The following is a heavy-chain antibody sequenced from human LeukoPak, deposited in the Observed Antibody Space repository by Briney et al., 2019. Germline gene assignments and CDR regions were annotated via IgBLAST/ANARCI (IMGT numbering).Heavy chain of an antibody. D-gene: IGHD6-13*01. Sequence: GSLRLSCAASGFTFSSYSMNWVRQAPGKGLEWVSSIISSSSYIYYADSVKGRFTISRDNAKNSLYLQMNSLRAEDTAVYYCARDQQQLGPGWVWYFDYWGQGTLVTVSS. CDR1: GFTFSSYS. CDR2: IISSSSYI. CDR3: ARDQQQLGPGWVWYFDY. V-gene: IGHV3-21*01. J-gene: IGHJ4*02.